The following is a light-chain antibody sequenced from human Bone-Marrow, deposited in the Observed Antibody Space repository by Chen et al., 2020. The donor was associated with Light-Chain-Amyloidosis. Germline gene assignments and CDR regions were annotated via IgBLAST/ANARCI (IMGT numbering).Light chain of an antibody. V-gene: IGLV3-21*02. CDR1: NIGREG. CDR2: DDA. J-gene: IGLJ3*02. Sequence: SYVLTQPPSLSVAPGQTARITCGGNNIGREGVHWDQQKPGQAPVLVVYDDADRPSGIPQRFSGSNSGNTATLTVSRVEAGDEADYFCQVWDSSSDQVLFGGGTKLTVL. CDR3: QVWDSSSDQVL.